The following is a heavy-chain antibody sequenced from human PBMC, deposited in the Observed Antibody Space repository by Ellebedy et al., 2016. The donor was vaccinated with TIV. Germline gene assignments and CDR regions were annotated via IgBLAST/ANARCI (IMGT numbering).Heavy chain of an antibody. CDR2: SYSSDST. J-gene: IGHJ4*02. CDR1: GASISKYY. D-gene: IGHD2-21*01. V-gene: IGHV4-59*03. Sequence: SQTLSLTCAVSGASISKYYWSWIRQPPGKGLEWISFSYSSDSTNFNPSLMSRITILMDTSNNQLSLTLTSVTAADTAVYYCAAIPTDCTSNNCYPRFWGQGTLVTVS. CDR3: AAIPTDCTSNNCYPRF.